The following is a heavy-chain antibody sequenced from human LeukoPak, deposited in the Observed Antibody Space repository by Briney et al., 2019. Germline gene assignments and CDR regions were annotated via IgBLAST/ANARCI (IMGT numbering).Heavy chain of an antibody. J-gene: IGHJ4*02. D-gene: IGHD3-16*01. V-gene: IGHV4-34*01. Sequence: PSETLSLTCAVYGGSFSGYYWSWIRQPPGKGLEWIGEINHSGSTNYNPSPKSRVTISVDTSKNQFSLKLSSVTAADTAVYYCARGLITEGGYFDYWGQGTLVTVSS. CDR2: INHSGST. CDR1: GGSFSGYY. CDR3: ARGLITEGGYFDY.